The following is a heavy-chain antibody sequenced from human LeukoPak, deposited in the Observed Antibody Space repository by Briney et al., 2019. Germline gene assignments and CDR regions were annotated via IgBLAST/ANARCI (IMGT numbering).Heavy chain of an antibody. CDR1: GVTFGNNW. J-gene: IGHJ5*02. Sequence: GGTLRLSCAASGVTFGNNWMHGVPDGPGKGLVWISRINSDGGGAIYADSVKGRFTVSRDNAKNTLYLQMTSLRAEDTAVYYCARDVPHNWFDTWGQGTLVTVSS. CDR3: ARDVPHNWFDT. V-gene: IGHV3-74*01. CDR2: INSDGGGA.